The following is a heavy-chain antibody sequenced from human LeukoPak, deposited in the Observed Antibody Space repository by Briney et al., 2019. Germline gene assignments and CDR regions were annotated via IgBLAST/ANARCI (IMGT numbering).Heavy chain of an antibody. Sequence: ASVKVSCKASGYTFTSYGISWVRQAPGQGLEWMGRIIPILGIANYAQKFQGRVTVTADKSTSTAYMELSSLRSEDTAVYYCARANLSSIVGATLNWFDPWGQGTLVTVSS. V-gene: IGHV1-69*04. D-gene: IGHD1-26*01. J-gene: IGHJ5*02. CDR2: IIPILGIA. CDR1: GYTFTSYG. CDR3: ARANLSSIVGATLNWFDP.